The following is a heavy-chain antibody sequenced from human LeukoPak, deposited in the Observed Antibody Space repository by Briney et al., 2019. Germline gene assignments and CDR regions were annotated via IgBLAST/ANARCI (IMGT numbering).Heavy chain of an antibody. J-gene: IGHJ4*02. CDR2: INPNSGGT. D-gene: IGHD3-3*01. CDR1: GYTFTSYD. V-gene: IGHV1-2*06. CDR3: ARSGYYEDY. Sequence: ASVKVSCKASGYTFTSYDINWVRQATGQGLEWMGRINPNSGGTNYAQKFQGRVTMTRDTSISTAYMELSRLRSDDTAVYYCARSGYYEDYWGQGTLVTVSS.